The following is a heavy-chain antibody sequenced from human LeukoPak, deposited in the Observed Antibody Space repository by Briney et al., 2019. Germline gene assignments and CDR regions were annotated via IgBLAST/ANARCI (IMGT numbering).Heavy chain of an antibody. CDR1: GGSFSGYY. D-gene: IGHD2-2*01. CDR2: INHSGST. V-gene: IGHV4-34*01. Sequence: PSETLSLTCAVHGGSFSGYYWSWIRQAPGKGLEWIGEINHSGSTNYNPSLKSRVTISVDTSKNQFSLKLSSVTAADTAVYFCAKEDQYDCSSTSCYVFDPWGQGTLVTVSS. J-gene: IGHJ5*02. CDR3: AKEDQYDCSSTSCYVFDP.